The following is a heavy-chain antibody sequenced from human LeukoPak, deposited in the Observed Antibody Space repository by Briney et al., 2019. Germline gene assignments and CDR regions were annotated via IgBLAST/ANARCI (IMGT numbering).Heavy chain of an antibody. V-gene: IGHV1-18*01. Sequence: ASVKVSCKASGYTFTSYGISWVRQAPGQGLEWMGWISAYNGNTNYAQKLQGRVTMTTDTSTSTAYMELRSLRSDDTAVYYCARGPGYYDSNGNERPSNFDYWGQGTLVTVSS. CDR2: ISAYNGNT. D-gene: IGHD3-22*01. CDR3: ARGPGYYDSNGNERPSNFDY. CDR1: GYTFTSYG. J-gene: IGHJ4*02.